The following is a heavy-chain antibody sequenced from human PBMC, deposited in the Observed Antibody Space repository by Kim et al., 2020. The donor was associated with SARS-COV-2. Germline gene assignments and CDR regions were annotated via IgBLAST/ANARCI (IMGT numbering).Heavy chain of an antibody. Sequence: KSRVTISVDTSKNQFSLKLSSVTAADTAVYYCARDGGAGKYYYYYYGMDVWGQGTTVTVSS. V-gene: IGHV4-59*01. J-gene: IGHJ6*02. D-gene: IGHD1-1*01. CDR3: ARDGGAGKYYYYYYGMDV.